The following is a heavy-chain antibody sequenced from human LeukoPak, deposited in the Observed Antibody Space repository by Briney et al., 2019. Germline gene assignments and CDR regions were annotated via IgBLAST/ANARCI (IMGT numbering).Heavy chain of an antibody. Sequence: PSETLSLTCAVYGGSFSGYYWSWIRQPPGKGLEWIGEINHRGSTNYNPSLKSRVTISVDTSKNQFSLKLHSVTAADTAVYYCARVPRSSSSVGYWGQGTLVTVSS. CDR3: ARVPRSSSSVGY. CDR1: GGSFSGYY. J-gene: IGHJ4*02. V-gene: IGHV4-34*01. CDR2: INHRGST. D-gene: IGHD6-6*01.